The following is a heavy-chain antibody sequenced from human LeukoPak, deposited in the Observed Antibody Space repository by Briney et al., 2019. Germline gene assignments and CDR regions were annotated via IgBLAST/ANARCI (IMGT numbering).Heavy chain of an antibody. CDR2: IYYSGTT. Sequence: SETLSLTCTVSGGSISNYYWSWIRQPPGKGLEWIEYIYYSGTTNYNPSLKSRVTISVDTSKNQFSLKLSSVTAADTAVYYCARASSGYSYGYGAFDIWGQGTMVTVSS. J-gene: IGHJ3*02. CDR3: ARASSGYSYGYGAFDI. V-gene: IGHV4-59*12. CDR1: GGSISNYY. D-gene: IGHD5-18*01.